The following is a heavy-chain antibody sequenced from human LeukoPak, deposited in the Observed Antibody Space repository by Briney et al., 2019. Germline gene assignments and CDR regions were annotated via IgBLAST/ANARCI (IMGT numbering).Heavy chain of an antibody. Sequence: SETLSLTCAVYGGSFSSYYWSWIRQPPGKGLEWIGKINYSGGTNYNPSLKSRVTISVDMSKNQFSLKLSSVTAADTAVYYCARLIYYDSSGYLDYWGQGSLVTVSP. CDR3: ARLIYYDSSGYLDY. CDR1: GGSFSSYY. V-gene: IGHV4-34*01. J-gene: IGHJ4*02. D-gene: IGHD3-22*01. CDR2: INYSGGT.